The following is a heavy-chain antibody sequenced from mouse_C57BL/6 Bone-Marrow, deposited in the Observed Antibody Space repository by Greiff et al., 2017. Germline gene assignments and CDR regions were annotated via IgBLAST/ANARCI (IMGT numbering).Heavy chain of an antibody. Sequence: VQLQQSGPGLVKPSQSLSLTCSVTGYSITSGYYWNWIRQFPGNKLEWMGYISYDGSNNYNPSLKNRISITRDTSKNQFFLKLNSVTTEDTATYYCARVGIYYDYWFAYWGQGTLVTVSA. CDR2: ISYDGSN. CDR3: ARVGIYYDYWFAY. CDR1: GYSITSGYY. J-gene: IGHJ3*01. D-gene: IGHD2-4*01. V-gene: IGHV3-6*01.